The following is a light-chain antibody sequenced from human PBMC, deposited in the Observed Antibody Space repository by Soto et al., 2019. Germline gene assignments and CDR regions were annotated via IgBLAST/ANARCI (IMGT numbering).Light chain of an antibody. Sequence: DIVMSQSPDSLGVSVGERASIHRTXSQXXXYNSNNKNYLVWYQQKTGQPPKLXISWESTRESGVPDRFSGSGSGTDFTLTISRLQAEDVAVYYCQKYYTTPLTXGGGTKVDIK. CDR2: WES. J-gene: IGKJ4*01. CDR3: QKYYTTPLT. CDR1: QXXXYNSNNKNY. V-gene: IGKV4-1*01.